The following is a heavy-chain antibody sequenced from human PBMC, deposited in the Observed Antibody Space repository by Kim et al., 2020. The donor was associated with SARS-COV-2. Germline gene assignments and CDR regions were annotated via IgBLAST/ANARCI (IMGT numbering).Heavy chain of an antibody. CDR3: ARQPTYYYDSSGYYSDAFDI. V-gene: IGHV5-51*01. D-gene: IGHD3-22*01. J-gene: IGHJ3*02. CDR1: GYSFTSYW. CDR2: IYPGDSDT. Sequence: GESLKISCKGSGYSFTSYWIGWVRQMPGKGLEWMGIIYPGDSDTRYSPSFQGQVTISADKSISTAYLQWSSLKASDTAMYYCARQPTYYYDSSGYYSDAFDIWGQGTMVTVSS.